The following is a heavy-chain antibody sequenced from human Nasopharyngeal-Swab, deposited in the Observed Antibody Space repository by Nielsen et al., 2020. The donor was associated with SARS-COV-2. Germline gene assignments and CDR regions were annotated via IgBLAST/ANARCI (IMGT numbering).Heavy chain of an antibody. J-gene: IGHJ1*01. CDR3: ARDLGGGYCPTTNCLGS. V-gene: IGHV3-53*01. Sequence: GGSLRLSCAASGFRFSGYWLSWVRQAPGKGLDWVSVTEIGGTTHYADSVKGRFTISRDSSTNTLYLQMNSLRAEDTAVYYCARDLGGGYCPTTNCLGSWGQGTLVTVSS. CDR2: TEIGGTT. CDR1: GFRFSGYW. D-gene: IGHD2-2*01.